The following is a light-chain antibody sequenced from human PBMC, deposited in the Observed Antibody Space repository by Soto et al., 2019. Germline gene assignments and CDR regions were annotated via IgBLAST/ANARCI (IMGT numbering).Light chain of an antibody. CDR3: HQRSNWPLT. CDR2: AAS. J-gene: IGKJ1*01. Sequence: DIQMTQSPSSLSASAGDRVTITCRASQGISHYLAWYQQKQGKVPKLLIYAASTLQSGVPSRFSGSGSGTDFTLTISNLQPEDFAVYYCHQRSNWPLTFGQGTKVDIK. CDR1: QGISHY. V-gene: IGKV1-27*01.